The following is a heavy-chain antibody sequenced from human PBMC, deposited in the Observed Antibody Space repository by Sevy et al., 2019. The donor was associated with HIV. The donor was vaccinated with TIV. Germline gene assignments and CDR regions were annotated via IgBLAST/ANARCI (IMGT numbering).Heavy chain of an antibody. CDR2: IRSKANSYAT. J-gene: IGHJ4*02. Sequence: GGSLRLSCAASGFTFSGSAMHWVRQASGKGLEWVGRIRSKANSYATAYAAPVKGRFTISRDDSKNTAYLQMNSLKTEDTAVYYCTREGKAFGYWGQGTLVTVSS. D-gene: IGHD3-10*01. CDR1: GFTFSGSA. V-gene: IGHV3-73*01. CDR3: TREGKAFGY.